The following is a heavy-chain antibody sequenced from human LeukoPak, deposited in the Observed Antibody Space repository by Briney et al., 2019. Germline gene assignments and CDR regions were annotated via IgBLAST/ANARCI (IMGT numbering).Heavy chain of an antibody. CDR1: GASISSSNYY. D-gene: IGHD2-15*01. CDR2: IHYSGGT. V-gene: IGHV4-39*07. Sequence: PSETLSLTCTVSGASISSSNYYWGWIRQPPGKGLEWIADIHYSGGTYYNPSLENRVTISVDTSENQFSLKLSSVTAADTAVYFCARENYCNGGSCYAEAFEIWGQGTLVTVSS. CDR3: ARENYCNGGSCYAEAFEI. J-gene: IGHJ3*02.